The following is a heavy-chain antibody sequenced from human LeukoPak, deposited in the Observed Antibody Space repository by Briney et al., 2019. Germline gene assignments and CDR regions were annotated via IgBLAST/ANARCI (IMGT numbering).Heavy chain of an antibody. CDR3: ARRAGGYSHPYDY. CDR1: GFTFNNYN. Sequence: PGGSLRLSCAASGFTFNNYNMNWVRQAPGKALEWVSSITSSGTYIFYADSVKGRFTISRDNAKNSLYLQMNSLGAEDTAVYYCARRAGGYSHPYDYWGQGILVTVSS. J-gene: IGHJ4*02. D-gene: IGHD4-23*01. CDR2: ITSSGTYI. V-gene: IGHV3-21*04.